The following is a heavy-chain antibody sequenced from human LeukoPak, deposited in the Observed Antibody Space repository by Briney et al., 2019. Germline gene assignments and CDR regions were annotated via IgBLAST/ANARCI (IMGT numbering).Heavy chain of an antibody. D-gene: IGHD6-25*01. Sequence: PGGSLRLPCAASGFTFSSYGMHWVRQAPGKGLEWVAVISYDGSNKYYADSVKGRFTISRDNSKNTLYLQMNSLRAEDTAVYYCAKFRGPAGDFDYWGQGTLVTVSS. CDR3: AKFRGPAGDFDY. CDR1: GFTFSSYG. V-gene: IGHV3-30*18. CDR2: ISYDGSNK. J-gene: IGHJ4*02.